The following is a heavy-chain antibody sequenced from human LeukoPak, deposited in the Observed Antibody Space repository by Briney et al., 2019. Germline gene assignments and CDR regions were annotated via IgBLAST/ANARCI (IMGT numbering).Heavy chain of an antibody. Sequence: PGGSLRLSCAASGFTFDDYAMHWVRQAPGKGLEWVSGISWNSGSIGYADSVKGRFTISRDNAKNSLYLQMNSLRAEDTALYYCAKSSTMVRGVTYYYYYGMDVWGQGTTVTVSS. V-gene: IGHV3-9*01. D-gene: IGHD3-10*01. CDR2: ISWNSGSI. J-gene: IGHJ6*02. CDR1: GFTFDDYA. CDR3: AKSSTMVRGVTYYYYYGMDV.